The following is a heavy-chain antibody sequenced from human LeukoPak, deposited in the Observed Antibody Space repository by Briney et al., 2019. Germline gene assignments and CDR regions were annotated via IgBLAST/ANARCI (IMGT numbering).Heavy chain of an antibody. CDR2: ISSSSSTI. CDR3: AREPDYRYYYYMDV. Sequence: GGSLRLSCAASGFTFSSYSMNWVRQAPGKGLEWVSYISSSSSTIYYADSVKGRFTTSRDNAKNSLYLQMNSLRAEDTAVYYCAREPDYRYYYYMDVWGKGPTVTVSS. J-gene: IGHJ6*03. CDR1: GFTFSSYS. D-gene: IGHD4-11*01. V-gene: IGHV3-48*04.